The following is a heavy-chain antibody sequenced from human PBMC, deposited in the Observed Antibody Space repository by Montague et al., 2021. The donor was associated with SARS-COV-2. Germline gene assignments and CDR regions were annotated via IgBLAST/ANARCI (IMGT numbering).Heavy chain of an antibody. D-gene: IGHD3-16*02. Sequence: PALVKPTQTLTLTCTFSGFSLSTSGVGVGWIRQPPGKALEWLALIYWDDDKRYSPSLKRRLTITKDTSKNLVVLTMTNMDPADTATYYCARRNPSFAGPYFDSWGQGTLVTVSS. J-gene: IGHJ4*02. CDR2: IYWDDDK. CDR1: GFSLSTSGVG. CDR3: ARRNPSFAGPYFDS. V-gene: IGHV2-5*02.